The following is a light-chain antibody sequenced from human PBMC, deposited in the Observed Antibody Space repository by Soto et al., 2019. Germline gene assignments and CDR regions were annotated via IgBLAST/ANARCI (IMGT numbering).Light chain of an antibody. CDR1: QGISSY. J-gene: IGKJ4*01. V-gene: IGKV1-9*01. CDR3: QQLNSSPLT. Sequence: DIQLTQSPSFLSASVGDRVTITCRASQGISSYLAWYQQKPGKAPKLLIYAASTLQSGVPSRFNGSGSGTEFTLTISSLQPEDFSTYYCQQLNSSPLTFGGGTKVEIK. CDR2: AAS.